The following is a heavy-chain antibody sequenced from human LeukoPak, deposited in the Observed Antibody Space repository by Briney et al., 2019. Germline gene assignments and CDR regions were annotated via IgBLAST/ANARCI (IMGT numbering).Heavy chain of an antibody. CDR1: GGTFTIYG. D-gene: IGHD6-19*01. CDR2: IIPIFGIR. CDR3: ARDPGYSSGNNWFDP. Sequence: GSXVXVSFRASGGTFTIYGISWVRQAPGQGREWMGRIIPIFGIRNHAQKFQGRCTIPADKSTSTAYMDMTSLRSEDTAVYYCARDPGYSSGNNWFDPWGQGTLVTXXS. V-gene: IGHV1-69*04. J-gene: IGHJ5*02.